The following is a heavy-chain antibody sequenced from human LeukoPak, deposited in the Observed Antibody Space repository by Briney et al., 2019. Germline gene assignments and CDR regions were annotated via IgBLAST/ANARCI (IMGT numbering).Heavy chain of an antibody. CDR2: INHSGST. CDR3: ARALKWELLSNWFDP. CDR1: GGSFSGYY. J-gene: IGHJ5*02. Sequence: SETLSLTCAVYGGSFSGYYWGWIRQPPGKGLEWIEEINHSGSTNYNPSLKSRVTISVDTSKNQFSLKLSSVTAADTAVYYCARALKWELLSNWFDPWGQGTLVTVSS. V-gene: IGHV4-34*01. D-gene: IGHD1-26*01.